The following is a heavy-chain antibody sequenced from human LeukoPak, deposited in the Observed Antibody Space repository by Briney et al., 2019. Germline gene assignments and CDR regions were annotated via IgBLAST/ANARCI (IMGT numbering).Heavy chain of an antibody. Sequence: ASVKISCKVSGYTFTDYCMHWVQQAPGKGLEWMGLVDPEDGETIYAEKLQGRVTITADTSTDTAYMELSSLRSEDTAVYYCATAVATTEIDYWGQGTLVTVSS. CDR2: VDPEDGET. CDR1: GYTFTDYC. CDR3: ATAVATTEIDY. V-gene: IGHV1-69-2*01. D-gene: IGHD4-23*01. J-gene: IGHJ4*02.